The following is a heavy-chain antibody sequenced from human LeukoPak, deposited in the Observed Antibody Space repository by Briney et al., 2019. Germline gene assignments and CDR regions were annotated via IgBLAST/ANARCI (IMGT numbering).Heavy chain of an antibody. Sequence: GGSLRLSCAASGFTFSSYAMSWVRQAPGKGLEWVSAFSGSGGSTYYADSVKGRFTISRDNSKNTLYLQMNSLRAADTAVYYCAKLYWVYCSGGSCYDDYFDYWGQGTLVTVSS. CDR2: FSGSGGST. CDR3: AKLYWVYCSGGSCYDDYFDY. J-gene: IGHJ4*02. D-gene: IGHD2-15*01. CDR1: GFTFSSYA. V-gene: IGHV3-23*01.